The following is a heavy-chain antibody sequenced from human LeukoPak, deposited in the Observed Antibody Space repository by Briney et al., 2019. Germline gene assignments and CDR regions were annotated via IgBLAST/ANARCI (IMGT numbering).Heavy chain of an antibody. Sequence: GASVKVSCKVSGYTLTELSMHWVRQAPGKGLEWMGGFDPEDGETIYAQKFQGRVTMTEDTSTDTAYMELSSLRSEDTAVYYCATLLDSGSYWRIDYWGQGTLVTVSS. D-gene: IGHD1-26*01. V-gene: IGHV1-24*01. CDR3: ATLLDSGSYWRIDY. CDR2: FDPEDGET. CDR1: GYTLTELS. J-gene: IGHJ4*02.